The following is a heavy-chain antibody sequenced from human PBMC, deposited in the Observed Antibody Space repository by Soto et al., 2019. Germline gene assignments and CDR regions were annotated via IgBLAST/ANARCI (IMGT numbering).Heavy chain of an antibody. CDR1: VFTFSNYW. D-gene: IGHD3-9*01. J-gene: IGHJ4*02. V-gene: IGHV3-7*01. CDR3: ARSFDILTLGLGY. CDR2: INQDGFKR. Sequence: GSLRLSGAASVFTFSNYWMTWVRQALGKGLEWVANINQDGFKRYFVDSVKGRFTISRDNAKNSLYLQMNSLGVDDTAVYYCARSFDILTLGLGYWGQGTLVTVSS.